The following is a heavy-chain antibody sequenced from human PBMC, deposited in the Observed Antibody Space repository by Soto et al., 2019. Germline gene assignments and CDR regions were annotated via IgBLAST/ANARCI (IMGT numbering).Heavy chain of an antibody. CDR3: ASIVVVAANPVPNAFDI. D-gene: IGHD2-15*01. CDR2: IIPIFGTA. J-gene: IGHJ3*02. V-gene: IGHV1-69*01. Sequence: QVQLVQSGAEVKKPGSSVKVSCKASGGTFSSYAISWVRQAPGQGLEWMGGIIPIFGTANYAQKFQGRVTITADESTSTADMELSSLRSEDAAVYYCASIVVVAANPVPNAFDIWGQGSMVTVSS. CDR1: GGTFSSYA.